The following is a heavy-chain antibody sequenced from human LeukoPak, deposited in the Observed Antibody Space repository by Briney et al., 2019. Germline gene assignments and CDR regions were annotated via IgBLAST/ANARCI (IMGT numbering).Heavy chain of an antibody. Sequence: ASVKVSCKASGYTFTDYYMHWVRQAPGQGLEWMGWINPSSGGTNYAQKFQGRVTVARDTSISTAYMDLSRLRSDDTAVYYCARAGVWDYSDSSGYHNAAFDIWGQGTMVTVSS. CDR2: INPSSGGT. CDR3: ARAGVWDYSDSSGYHNAAFDI. CDR1: GYTFTDYY. J-gene: IGHJ3*02. V-gene: IGHV1-2*02. D-gene: IGHD3-22*01.